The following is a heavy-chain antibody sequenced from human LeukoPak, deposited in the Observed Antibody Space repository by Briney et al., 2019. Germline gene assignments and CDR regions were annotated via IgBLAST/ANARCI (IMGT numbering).Heavy chain of an antibody. D-gene: IGHD2-15*01. Sequence: GESLKISCKGSGYSFTSYWIGWVRQMPGKGLEWMGIIYPGDSDTRYSPSFQGQVTISADKSISTAYLQWSSLKASDTAMYYCARRDCSGGSCYRVLDYFGYWGQGTLVTVSS. CDR3: ARRDCSGGSCYRVLDYFGY. CDR1: GYSFTSYW. V-gene: IGHV5-51*01. CDR2: IYPGDSDT. J-gene: IGHJ4*02.